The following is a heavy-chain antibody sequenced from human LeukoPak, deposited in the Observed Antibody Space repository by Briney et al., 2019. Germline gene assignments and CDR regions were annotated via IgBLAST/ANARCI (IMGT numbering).Heavy chain of an antibody. J-gene: IGHJ4*02. CDR3: AKGRGAPYYFDY. Sequence: PGGSLRLSCAASRLTFSSYAMSWVRQAPGKGLEWVSGISASGGSTYYADSVKGRFTISRDNSKNTLYLQMNSLRAEDTAVYYCAKGRGAPYYFDYWGQGTLVTVSS. D-gene: IGHD1-26*01. CDR2: ISASGGST. CDR1: RLTFSSYA. V-gene: IGHV3-23*01.